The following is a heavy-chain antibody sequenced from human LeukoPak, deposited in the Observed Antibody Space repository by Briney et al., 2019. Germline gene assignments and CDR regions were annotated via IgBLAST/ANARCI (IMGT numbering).Heavy chain of an antibody. Sequence: GASVKVSCKASGYTFTGYYMHWVRQAPGQGLEWMGWINPNSGGTNYAQKFQGRVTMTRDTSISTAYMELSRLRSDDTAVYYCARDRRGFLEWSNGPFDPWGQGTLVTVSS. D-gene: IGHD3-3*01. V-gene: IGHV1-2*02. J-gene: IGHJ5*02. CDR1: GYTFTGYY. CDR2: INPNSGGT. CDR3: ARDRRGFLEWSNGPFDP.